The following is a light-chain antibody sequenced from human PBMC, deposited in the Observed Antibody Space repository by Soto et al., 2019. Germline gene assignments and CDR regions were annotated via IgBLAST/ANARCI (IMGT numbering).Light chain of an antibody. CDR1: QSIFRS. CDR3: QQIDAAPVT. V-gene: IGKV1-39*01. CDR2: AAS. J-gene: IGKJ1*01. Sequence: DIQMTQSPPSLSASVGDRVTITCRASQSIFRSLNWYQQKPGKAPKLLIYAASNLQSGVPSRFSGSESGTDFILTISSLQPEDFATYYCQQIDAAPVTFGQGTKVEIK.